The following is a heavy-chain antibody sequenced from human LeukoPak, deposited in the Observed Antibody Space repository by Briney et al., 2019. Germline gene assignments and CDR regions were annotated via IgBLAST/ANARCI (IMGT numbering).Heavy chain of an antibody. CDR2: VYYSGSS. J-gene: IGHJ3*02. CDR1: GGSMSSVSNS. V-gene: IGHV4-30-2*01. CDR3: ARDQQQLVPGTFDI. D-gene: IGHD6-13*01. Sequence: SETLSLTCAVSGGSMSSVSNSWTWIRQPPGKGLEWIGYVYYSGSSYYNPSLESRVIISVDRSKNQFSLKVSSVTAVDTAVYYSARDQQQLVPGTFDIWGQGIMVTVSS.